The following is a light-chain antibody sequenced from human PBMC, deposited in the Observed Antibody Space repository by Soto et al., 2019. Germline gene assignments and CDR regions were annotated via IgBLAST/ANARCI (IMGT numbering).Light chain of an antibody. CDR2: DVT. Sequence: QSVLAQPASVSGSPGQSITISCTGTSSDIGRYNLVSWYQQYPGKAPKLVIYDVTQRPSGVSDRFSASKSGNTASLTISGLQAEDEADYYCCSHAGRGSVLFGGGTKLTVL. CDR3: CSHAGRGSVL. CDR1: SSDIGRYNL. J-gene: IGLJ2*01. V-gene: IGLV2-23*02.